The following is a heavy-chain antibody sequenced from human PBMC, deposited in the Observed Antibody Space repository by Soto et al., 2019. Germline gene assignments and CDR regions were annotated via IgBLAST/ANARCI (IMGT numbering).Heavy chain of an antibody. J-gene: IGHJ5*02. CDR3: AKDSREGYFDWLLLNWFDP. CDR2: ISGSGGST. V-gene: IGHV3-23*01. D-gene: IGHD3-9*01. Sequence: GSLRLSCAASGFTFNSYAMSWVRQAPGKGLEWVSAISGSGGSTYYADSVKGRFTISRDNSKNTLYLQMNSLRAEDTAVYYCAKDSREGYFDWLLLNWFDPWGQGTLVTVSS. CDR1: GFTFNSYA.